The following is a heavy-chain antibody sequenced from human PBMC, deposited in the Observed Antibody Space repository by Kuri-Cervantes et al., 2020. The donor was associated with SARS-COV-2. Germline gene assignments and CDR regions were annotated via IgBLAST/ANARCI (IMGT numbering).Heavy chain of an antibody. Sequence: GESLKISCAASEFTFSSYAMHWVRQAPGKGLEWVAVISYDGSNKYYADSVKGRFTISRDNSKNTLYLQMNSLRAEDTAVYYCARGIQMLRRAEYFQHWGQGTLVTVSS. CDR2: ISYDGSNK. CDR3: ARGIQMLRRAEYFQH. J-gene: IGHJ1*01. V-gene: IGHV3-30-3*01. CDR1: EFTFSSYA. D-gene: IGHD5-18*01.